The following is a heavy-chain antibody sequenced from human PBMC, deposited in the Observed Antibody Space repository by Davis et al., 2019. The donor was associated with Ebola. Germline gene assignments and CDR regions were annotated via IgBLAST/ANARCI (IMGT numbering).Heavy chain of an antibody. Sequence: PGGSLRLSCAASGFTFSSYWMSWVRQAPGKGLEWVANIKQDGSEKYYVDSVKGRFTISRDNAKNSLYLQMNSLRSEDTAVYYCARDIGSLDRPSDYWGQGTLVTVSS. D-gene: IGHD3-10*01. V-gene: IGHV3-7*03. CDR1: GFTFSSYW. CDR3: ARDIGSLDRPSDY. J-gene: IGHJ4*02. CDR2: IKQDGSEK.